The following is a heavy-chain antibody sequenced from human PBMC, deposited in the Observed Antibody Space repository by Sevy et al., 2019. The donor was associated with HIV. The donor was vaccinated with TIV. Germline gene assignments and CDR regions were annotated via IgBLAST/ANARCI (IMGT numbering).Heavy chain of an antibody. CDR3: ARDVGGQGDIVVVKADYNY. D-gene: IGHD2-2*01. Sequence: GGSLRLSCAASGFTFSSYGMNWVRQAPGKGLEWVSFISSSSSYIYYADSVKGRFTISRDNAKNSLYLQMNILRTEGTAAYYCARDVGGQGDIVVVKADYNYWGQGTLVTVSS. CDR1: GFTFSSYG. J-gene: IGHJ4*02. CDR2: ISSSSSYI. V-gene: IGHV3-21*01.